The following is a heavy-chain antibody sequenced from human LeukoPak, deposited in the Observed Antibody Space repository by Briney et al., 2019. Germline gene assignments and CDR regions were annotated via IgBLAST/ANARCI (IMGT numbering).Heavy chain of an antibody. J-gene: IGHJ6*03. D-gene: IGHD3-22*01. V-gene: IGHV1-18*01. CDR1: GYTFTSYG. CDR2: ISAYNGNT. CDR3: ARVYRGSSGYYYYYYMDV. Sequence: ASVKVSYKASGYTFTSYGISWVRQAPGQGLEWMGWISAYNGNTNYAQKLQGRVTMTTDTSTSTAYMELRSLRSDDTAVYYCARVYRGSSGYYYYYYMDVWGKGTTVTVSS.